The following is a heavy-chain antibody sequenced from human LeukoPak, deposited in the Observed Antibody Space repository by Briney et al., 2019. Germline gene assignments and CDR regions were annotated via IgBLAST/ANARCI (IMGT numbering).Heavy chain of an antibody. D-gene: IGHD3-16*02. J-gene: IGHJ5*02. CDR1: GLTFSSYW. CDR3: ASEGSYYDYVWGSYRYQNWFDP. CDR2: INSDGSST. Sequence: PGGSLRLSCAASGLTFSSYWMHWVRQAPGKGLVWVSRINSDGSSTSYADSVKGRFTISRDNAKNTLYLQMNSLRAEDTAVYYCASEGSYYDYVWGSYRYQNWFDPWGQGTLVTVSS. V-gene: IGHV3-74*01.